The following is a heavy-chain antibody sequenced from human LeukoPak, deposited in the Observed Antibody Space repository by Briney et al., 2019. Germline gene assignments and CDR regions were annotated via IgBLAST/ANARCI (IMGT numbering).Heavy chain of an antibody. D-gene: IGHD5-24*01. CDR2: LYPGDSDS. J-gene: IGHJ4*02. V-gene: IGHV5-51*01. Sequence: VESLKISCKGSGYSFTSYWIGWVRQMPGKVLEWMGILYPGDSDSRYSPSFQGQVTISADRSISTAYLHWSSLKVSDTAMYYCARASRDGYNQNFDYWGQGTLVTVCS. CDR3: ARASRDGYNQNFDY. CDR1: GYSFTSYW.